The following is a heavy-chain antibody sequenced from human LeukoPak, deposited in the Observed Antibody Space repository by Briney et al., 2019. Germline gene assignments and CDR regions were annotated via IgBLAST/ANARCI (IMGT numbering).Heavy chain of an antibody. CDR1: GGSISSSSYY. CDR2: IYYSGST. D-gene: IGHD2-2*01. V-gene: IGHV4-39*01. J-gene: IGHJ5*02. CDR3: ARQQPGGSRDEDNWFDP. Sequence: PSETLSLTCTVSGGSISSSSYYWGWIRQPPGKGLEWIGSIYYSGSTYYNPSLKSRVTISVDTSKNQFSLKLSSVTAADTAVYYCARQQPGGSRDEDNWFDPWGQGTLVTVSS.